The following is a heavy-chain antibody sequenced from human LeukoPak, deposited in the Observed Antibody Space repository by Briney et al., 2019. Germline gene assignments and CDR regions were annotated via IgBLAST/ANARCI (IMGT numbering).Heavy chain of an antibody. V-gene: IGHV1-18*01. CDR1: GYTFTSYG. CDR3: ARQAYYYYYMDV. CDR2: ISAYDGNT. Sequence: ASVKVSCKASGYTFTSYGISWVRQTPGQGLEWMGWISAYDGNTNYAQKLQGRVTMTTDTSTSTAYMELRSLRSDDTAVYYCARQAYYYYYMDVWGKGTTVTVSS. J-gene: IGHJ6*03.